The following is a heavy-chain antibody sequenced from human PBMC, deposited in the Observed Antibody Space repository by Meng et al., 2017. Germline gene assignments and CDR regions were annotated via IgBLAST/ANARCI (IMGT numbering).Heavy chain of an antibody. Sequence: ESLKISCAASGFTFSSYSMNWVRQAPGKGLEWVSSISSSSSYIYYADSVKGRFTISRDNAKNSLYLQMNSLRAEDTAVYYCARDGARDSSGYGIDYWGKGTLVTVSS. CDR1: GFTFSSYS. CDR2: ISSSSSYI. CDR3: ARDGARDSSGYGIDY. D-gene: IGHD3-22*01. V-gene: IGHV3-21*01. J-gene: IGHJ4*02.